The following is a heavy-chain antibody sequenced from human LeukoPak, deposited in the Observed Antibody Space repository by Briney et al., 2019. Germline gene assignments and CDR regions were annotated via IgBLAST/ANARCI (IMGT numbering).Heavy chain of an antibody. J-gene: IGHJ4*02. CDR3: ARGLEVATISSVG. D-gene: IGHD5-24*01. CDR1: GYTFTGYY. Sequence: ASVKVSCKASGYTFTGYYMHWVRQAPGQGLEWMGRINPNSGGTNYAQKFQGRVTMTRDTSISTAYMELSRLRSDDTAVYYCARGLEVATISSVGWGQGTLVTVSS. CDR2: INPNSGGT. V-gene: IGHV1-2*06.